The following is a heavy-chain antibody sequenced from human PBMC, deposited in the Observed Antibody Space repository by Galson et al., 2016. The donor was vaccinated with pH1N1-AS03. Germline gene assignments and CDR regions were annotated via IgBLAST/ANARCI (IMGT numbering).Heavy chain of an antibody. J-gene: IGHJ4*02. CDR1: GFTFSSYA. Sequence: SLRLSCAASGFTFSSYAMNWVRQAPGKGLEWVSAISNSGGTTYYADSVKGRFTISRDNSKNTLYLQMNSLRAEDTAVYYCAKASAAPGTRTFDYWGQGTLVTVSS. D-gene: IGHD6-13*01. CDR3: AKASAAPGTRTFDY. V-gene: IGHV3-23*01. CDR2: ISNSGGTT.